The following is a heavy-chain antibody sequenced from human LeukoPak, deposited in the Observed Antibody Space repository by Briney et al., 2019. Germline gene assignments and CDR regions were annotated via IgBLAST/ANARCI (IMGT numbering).Heavy chain of an antibody. CDR1: GFTFSSYG. CDR3: AKAPKRYCTSASCQGYFDY. CDR2: IWYDGNHK. V-gene: IGHV3-33*06. J-gene: IGHJ4*02. D-gene: IGHD2-2*01. Sequence: GGSLRLSCAASGFTFSSYGMHWVRQAPGKGLEWVAIIWYDGNHKYYVDSVKSRFTISRDNSKNTLYLQMDSPRAEDTAVYYCAKAPKRYCTSASCQGYFDYWGQGTLVTVSS.